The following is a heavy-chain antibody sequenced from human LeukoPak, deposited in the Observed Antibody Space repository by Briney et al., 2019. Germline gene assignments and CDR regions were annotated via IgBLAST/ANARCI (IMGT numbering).Heavy chain of an antibody. V-gene: IGHV4-39*01. CDR1: GGSMRSNGYY. D-gene: IGHD3-9*01. CDR2: IYNTGTT. J-gene: IGHJ4*02. Sequence: SETLSLTCSVSGGSMRSNGYYWGWIRQPPGKRLEWLGSIYNTGTTYYNPSLESRVTISIDTSRSRFSLKLTSVTAAATAVYPCARHYDGIFTGPLDDWGQGTLVTVSS. CDR3: ARHYDGIFTGPLDD.